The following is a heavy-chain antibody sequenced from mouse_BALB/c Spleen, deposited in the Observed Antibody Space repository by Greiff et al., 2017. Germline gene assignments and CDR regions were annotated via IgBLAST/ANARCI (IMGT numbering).Heavy chain of an antibody. CDR1: GYSITSDYA. CDR2: ISYSGST. D-gene: IGHD1-2*01. CDR3: ARGELRLPYFDY. J-gene: IGHJ2*01. Sequence: EVKLVESGPGLVKPSQSLSLTCTVTGYSITSDYAWNWIRQFPGNKLEWMGYISYSGSTSYNPSLKSRISITRDTSKNQFFLQLNSVTTEDTATYYCARGELRLPYFDYWGQGTTLTVSS. V-gene: IGHV3-2*02.